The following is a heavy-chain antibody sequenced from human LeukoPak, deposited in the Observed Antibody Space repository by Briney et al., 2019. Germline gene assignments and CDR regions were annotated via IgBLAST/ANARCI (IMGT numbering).Heavy chain of an antibody. V-gene: IGHV3-21*04. D-gene: IGHD3-16*01. CDR3: ATQGGNFDY. CDR1: QFTFSSYN. CDR2: ISSSSNYI. Sequence: GGSLRLSCAASQFTFSSYNMNWVRQAPGKGLEWVSSISSSSNYIYYADSVKGRFTISRDNSKNTLYLQMNSLRAEDTAVYYCATQGGNFDYWGQGTLVTVSS. J-gene: IGHJ4*02.